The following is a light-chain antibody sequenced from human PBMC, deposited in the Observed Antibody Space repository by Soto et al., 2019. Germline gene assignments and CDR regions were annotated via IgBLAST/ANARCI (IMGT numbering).Light chain of an antibody. CDR2: AAS. J-gene: IGKJ1*01. CDR1: QGINSW. V-gene: IGKV1-12*01. Sequence: DIQMTQSPSSLSASVVDRVTMTCRASQGINSWLAWYQQKPGKAPKLLIYAASNLQSGVPSRFSGSGSGTDFTLTISSLQPEDFATYYCQQANSFPWTFGQGTKVDI. CDR3: QQANSFPWT.